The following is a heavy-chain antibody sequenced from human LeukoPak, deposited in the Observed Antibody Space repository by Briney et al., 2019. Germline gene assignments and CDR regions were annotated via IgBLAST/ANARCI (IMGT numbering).Heavy chain of an antibody. J-gene: IGHJ4*02. CDR2: ISGSGADT. CDR1: GFTFSSYA. Sequence: GGSLRLSCGASGFTFSSYAMSWVRQAPGKGLEWVSVISGSGADTYYADSVKDRFTISRDNSKNTLYLQVNSLRAEDTAVYYCVKEGGSSWYYFDYWGQGTLVTVSS. D-gene: IGHD6-13*01. CDR3: VKEGGSSWYYFDY. V-gene: IGHV3-23*01.